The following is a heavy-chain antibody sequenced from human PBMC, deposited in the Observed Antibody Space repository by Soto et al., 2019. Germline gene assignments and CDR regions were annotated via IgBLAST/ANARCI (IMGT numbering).Heavy chain of an antibody. V-gene: IGHV3-33*01. CDR3: AREWGTVVLGAFDL. CDR2: IRYDGSNK. D-gene: IGHD2-15*01. J-gene: IGHJ3*01. CDR1: GFNFRTYG. Sequence: GGSLRLSCKASGFNFRTYGMHWVRQAQGKGLEWVAAIRYDGSNKFYAESVKGRFTISRDNFRNTLYLQMNSLRVEDTAVYHCAREWGTVVLGAFDLWGRGTMVTVSS.